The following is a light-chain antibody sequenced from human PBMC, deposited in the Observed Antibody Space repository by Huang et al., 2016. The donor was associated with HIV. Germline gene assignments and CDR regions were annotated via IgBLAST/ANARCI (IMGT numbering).Light chain of an antibody. CDR3: MQALESPRWT. CDR2: LAY. CDR1: QILLPANGNNC. J-gene: IGKJ1*01. Sequence: EIVMTQSPQSLPVTLGEPASISCRSSQILLPANGNNCLDWYLQRPGQSPQLLIFLAYKRASGVPDRCSRTGSGTDFTLKFSRVEAEDVGIDYCMQALESPRWTFGQGTKVEIK. V-gene: IGKV2-28*01.